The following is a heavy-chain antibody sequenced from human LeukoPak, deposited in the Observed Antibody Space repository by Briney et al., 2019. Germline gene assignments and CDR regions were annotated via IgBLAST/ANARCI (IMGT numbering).Heavy chain of an antibody. Sequence: SETLSLTCTVSGGSISSSSYYWGWIRQAPGKGLEWIGSIYYSGSTYYNPSLKSRVTISVDTSKNQFSLKLSSVTAADTAVYYCASITMVRGHIDYWGQGTLVTVSS. V-gene: IGHV4-39*07. CDR2: IYYSGST. CDR1: GGSISSSSYY. J-gene: IGHJ4*02. D-gene: IGHD3-10*01. CDR3: ASITMVRGHIDY.